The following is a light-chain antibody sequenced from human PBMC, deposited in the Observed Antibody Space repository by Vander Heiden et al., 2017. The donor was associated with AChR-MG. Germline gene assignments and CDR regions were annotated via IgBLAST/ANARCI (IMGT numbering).Light chain of an antibody. Sequence: IVMTHSPATLPLSPRDGPTLSGRASQSIGSNLGWYQQKPGQPPRLLIYGTSTRASGLPATFRGSGSGTEFTLTITSLQSEDFAVYYCHQYDDWPQTFGRGTKLDMK. CDR3: HQYDDWPQT. CDR2: GTS. V-gene: IGKV3-15*01. CDR1: QSIGSN. J-gene: IGKJ2*01.